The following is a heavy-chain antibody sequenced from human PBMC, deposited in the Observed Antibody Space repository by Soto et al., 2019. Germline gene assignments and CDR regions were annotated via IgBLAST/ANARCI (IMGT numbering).Heavy chain of an antibody. CDR3: ARVAVGSDYFDY. CDR2: VNPDGSDT. D-gene: IGHD6-13*01. V-gene: IGHV3-74*01. J-gene: IGHJ4*02. Sequence: EVQLVESGGGVVQPGGSLRLSCAASGFTFSSYWMHWVRQAPGKGLVWVSRVNPDGSDTSYADSVKGRFTISRDNAKNTLYLQMNSLRAEDTAVYYCARVAVGSDYFDYWGPGTLLTVSS. CDR1: GFTFSSYW.